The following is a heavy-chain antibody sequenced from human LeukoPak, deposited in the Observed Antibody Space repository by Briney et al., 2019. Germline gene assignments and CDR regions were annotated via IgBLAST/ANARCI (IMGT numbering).Heavy chain of an antibody. Sequence: SETLSLTCAVYGGSFSGYYWSWIRQPPGKGLEWIGEINHSGSTNYNPSLKSRVTISVDTSKNQFSLKLSSVTAADTAVYYCARGMLRYFDWSIYRGGFDYWGQGTLVTVSS. V-gene: IGHV4-34*01. CDR3: ARGMLRYFDWSIYRGGFDY. CDR2: INHSGST. CDR1: GGSFSGYY. J-gene: IGHJ4*02. D-gene: IGHD3-9*01.